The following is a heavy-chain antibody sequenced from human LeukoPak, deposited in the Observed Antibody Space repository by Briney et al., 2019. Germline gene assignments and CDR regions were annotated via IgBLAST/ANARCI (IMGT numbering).Heavy chain of an antibody. CDR1: GGSISSGGYY. D-gene: IGHD3-10*01. Sequence: SETLSLTCTVSGGSISSGGYYWSWIRQPPGKGLEWIGYIYHSGSTYYNPSLKSRVTISVDRSKNQFSLKLSSVTAADTAVYYCARYDGGSGPFDYWGQGTLVTVSS. CDR2: IYHSGST. CDR3: ARYDGGSGPFDY. J-gene: IGHJ4*02. V-gene: IGHV4-30-2*01.